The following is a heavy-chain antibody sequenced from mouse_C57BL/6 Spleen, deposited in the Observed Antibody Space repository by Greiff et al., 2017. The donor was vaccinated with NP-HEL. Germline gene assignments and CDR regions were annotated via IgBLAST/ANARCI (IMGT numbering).Heavy chain of an antibody. Sequence: VQLQQSGAELVRPGASVKLSCTASGFNIKDYYMHWVKQRPEQGLEWIGRIDPEDGDTEYAPKFQGKATMTADTSSNTAYLQLSSLTSEDTAVDYCTTHMTTVVATDYWGQGTTLTVSS. CDR1: GFNIKDYY. D-gene: IGHD1-1*01. J-gene: IGHJ2*01. CDR2: IDPEDGDT. V-gene: IGHV14-1*01. CDR3: TTHMTTVVATDY.